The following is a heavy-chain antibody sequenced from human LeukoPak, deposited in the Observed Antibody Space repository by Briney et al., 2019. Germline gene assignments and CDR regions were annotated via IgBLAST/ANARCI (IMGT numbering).Heavy chain of an antibody. V-gene: IGHV3-21*01. CDR3: ARDSYYYGSGSYYEYYFDY. CDR2: ISSSSSYI. J-gene: IGHJ4*02. D-gene: IGHD3-10*01. CDR1: GFTFSSYS. Sequence: PGGSLRLSCAASGFTFSSYSMNWVRQAPGKGLEWVSSISSSSSYIYYADSVKGRFTISRDNAKNSLYLQMNSLRAKDTAVYYCARDSYYYGSGSYYEYYFDYWGQGTLVTVSS.